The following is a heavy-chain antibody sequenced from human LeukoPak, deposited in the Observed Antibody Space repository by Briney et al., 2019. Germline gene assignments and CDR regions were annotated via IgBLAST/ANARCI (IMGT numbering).Heavy chain of an antibody. CDR1: GFSLSTSGVG. J-gene: IGHJ4*02. CDR3: AGGSGRTFDY. Sequence: SGPTLVNPTQTLTLTCTFSGFSLSTSGVGVGWIRQPPGKALEWLALIYWDDDKRYSPSLESRLTLTKDTSKNQVVLKMTNMDPVDTATYYCAGGSGRTFDYWGQGTLVTVSS. V-gene: IGHV2-5*02. CDR2: IYWDDDK. D-gene: IGHD3-10*01.